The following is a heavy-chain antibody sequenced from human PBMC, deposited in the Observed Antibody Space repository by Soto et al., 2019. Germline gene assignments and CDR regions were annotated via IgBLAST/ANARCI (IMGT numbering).Heavy chain of an antibody. D-gene: IGHD3-3*01. CDR2: IYWDDDK. V-gene: IGHV2-5*02. J-gene: IGHJ6*03. CDR1: GFSLSTSGVG. Sequence: SGPTLVNPTQTLTLTCTFSGFSLSTSGVGVGWIRQPPGKALEWLALIYWDDDKRYSPSLKSRLTITKDTSKNQVVLTMTNMDPVDTATYYCAHNFRGYYDFWSGYYTNHGYYYYYMDVWGKGTTVTVSS. CDR3: AHNFRGYYDFWSGYYTNHGYYYYYMDV.